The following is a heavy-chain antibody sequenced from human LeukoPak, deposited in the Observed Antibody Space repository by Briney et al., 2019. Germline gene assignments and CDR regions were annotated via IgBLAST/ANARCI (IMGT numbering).Heavy chain of an antibody. D-gene: IGHD3-10*01. V-gene: IGHV3-23*01. J-gene: IGHJ4*02. CDR2: IVSSGSTT. CDR1: GFTFSSHA. CDR3: AKERATYGVPGLFDY. Sequence: GGSLRLSCAASGFTFSSHAMTWVRQAPGKGLEWVSGIVSSGSTTYYADSVKGRFTISRDNSNSTLYLEMNSLRAEDTAVYYCAKERATYGVPGLFDYWGQGTLVTVSS.